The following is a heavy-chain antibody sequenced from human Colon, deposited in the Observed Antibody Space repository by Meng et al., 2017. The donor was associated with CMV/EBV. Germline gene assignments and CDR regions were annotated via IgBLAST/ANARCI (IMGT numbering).Heavy chain of an antibody. CDR2: IRNKANSYAA. Sequence: GESLKISCAASGFTFSGSAMHWVRQASGKGLEWVGRIRNKANSYAAAYAASVKGRFTSSRDESKNTAYLQMNNLKTEDTAVYYCTRQTWWELLSSDYYYGMDVWGQGTTVTVSS. CDR1: GFTFSGSA. D-gene: IGHD1-26*01. CDR3: TRQTWWELLSSDYYYGMDV. V-gene: IGHV3-73*01. J-gene: IGHJ6*02.